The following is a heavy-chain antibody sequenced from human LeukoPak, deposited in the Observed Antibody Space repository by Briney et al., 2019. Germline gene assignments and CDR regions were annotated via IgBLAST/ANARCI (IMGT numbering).Heavy chain of an antibody. J-gene: IGHJ5*02. D-gene: IGHD6-13*01. CDR3: ARESFVKQAGPLKNNWFDP. Sequence: SVQVSCKASGGTFSSYAISWVRHPPGQGLEWMGRIIPNLGIANYAQKFQGRVTITADKSTSTAYMELSSLRSEDTAVYYCARESFVKQAGPLKNNWFDPWGQGTLVTVSS. CDR2: IIPNLGIA. CDR1: GGTFSSYA. V-gene: IGHV1-69*04.